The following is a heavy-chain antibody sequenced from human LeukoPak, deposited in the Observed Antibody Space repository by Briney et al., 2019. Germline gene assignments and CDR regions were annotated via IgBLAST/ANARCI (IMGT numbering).Heavy chain of an antibody. J-gene: IGHJ6*02. Sequence: PGRSLRLSCAASGFTLSSYGMHWVRQAPGKGLEWVAVISYDGSNKYYADSVKGRFTISRDNSKNTLYLQMNSLRAEDTAVYYCAKEIAAAGTGYYYYGMDVWGQGTTVTVSS. CDR3: AKEIAAAGTGYYYYGMDV. CDR1: GFTLSSYG. V-gene: IGHV3-30*18. D-gene: IGHD6-13*01. CDR2: ISYDGSNK.